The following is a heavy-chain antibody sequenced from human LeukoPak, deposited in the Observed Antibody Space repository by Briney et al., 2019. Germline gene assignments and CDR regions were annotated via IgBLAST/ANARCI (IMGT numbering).Heavy chain of an antibody. Sequence: ASVKVSCKASGYTFTSYGISWVRQAPGQGLEWMGWISAYNGNTNYAQKLQGRVTMTTDTSTSTAYMELRRLRSDDTAVYYCARDEMGYYDFWSGYHGKDYYFDYWGQGTLVTVSS. V-gene: IGHV1-18*01. CDR3: ARDEMGYYDFWSGYHGKDYYFDY. D-gene: IGHD3-3*01. CDR2: ISAYNGNT. J-gene: IGHJ4*02. CDR1: GYTFTSYG.